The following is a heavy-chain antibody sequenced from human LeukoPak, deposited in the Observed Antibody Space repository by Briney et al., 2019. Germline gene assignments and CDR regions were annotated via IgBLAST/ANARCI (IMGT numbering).Heavy chain of an antibody. Sequence: GGSLRLSCVASGFTFSSYTMNWVRQAPGKGLEWVSSISSSTYIYYADSLKGRFTISRDNAKNSLYLQMNSLSAEDTAVYYCASLPWLVRWVYYWGQGTLVTVSS. V-gene: IGHV3-21*01. J-gene: IGHJ4*02. CDR2: ISSSTYI. CDR1: GFTFSSYT. D-gene: IGHD6-19*01. CDR3: ASLPWLVRWVYY.